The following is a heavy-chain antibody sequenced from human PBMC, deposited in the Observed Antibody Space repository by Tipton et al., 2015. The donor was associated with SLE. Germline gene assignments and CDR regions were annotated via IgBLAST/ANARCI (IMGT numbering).Heavy chain of an antibody. CDR2: INPNSGGT. D-gene: IGHD1-26*01. J-gene: IGHJ6*02. Sequence: QLVQSGAEVKKPGASVKVSCKASGYTFTDYYMNWVRQAPGQGLEWMGRINPNSGGTNYAQKFQGRVTMTRDTSISTAYMELSRLRSDDTAVYYCARLYSGSYYYYYYGMDVWGQGTTVTVSS. CDR1: GYTFTDYY. CDR3: ARLYSGSYYYYYYGMDV. V-gene: IGHV1-2*06.